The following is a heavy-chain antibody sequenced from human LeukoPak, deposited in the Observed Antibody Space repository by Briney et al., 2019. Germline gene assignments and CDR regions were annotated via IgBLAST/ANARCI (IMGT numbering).Heavy chain of an antibody. V-gene: IGHV3-23*01. CDR3: ARGLIYSSGWYDY. D-gene: IGHD6-19*01. Sequence: GGSLRLSCAASRFTFSSYGMSWVRQAPGKGLEWVSAISGSGGSTYYADSVKGRFTISRDNAKNSLYLQMNSLRAEDTAVYYCARGLIYSSGWYDYWGQGTLVTVSS. CDR2: ISGSGGST. CDR1: RFTFSSYG. J-gene: IGHJ4*02.